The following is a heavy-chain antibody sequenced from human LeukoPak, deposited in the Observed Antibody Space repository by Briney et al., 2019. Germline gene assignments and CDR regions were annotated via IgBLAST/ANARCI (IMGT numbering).Heavy chain of an antibody. J-gene: IGHJ5*02. D-gene: IGHD2-15*01. CDR2: FYYSGST. V-gene: IGHV4-39*01. Sequence: SETLSLTCTVSGGSLSSSNSYWGWVRHPPGEGAGWVGRFYYSGSTYYSPSLKSRVTISVDTSKNQLSLKLSSVTAADTAVYYCARHALGGNWFDPWGQGTLVTVSS. CDR3: ARHALGGNWFDP. CDR1: GGSLSSSNSY.